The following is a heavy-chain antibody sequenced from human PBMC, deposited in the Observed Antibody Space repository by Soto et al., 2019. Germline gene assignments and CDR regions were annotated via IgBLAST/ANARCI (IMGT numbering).Heavy chain of an antibody. CDR2: IDWDDDK. CDR1: GFSLSTSGMC. V-gene: IGHV2-70*01. J-gene: IGHJ6*02. CDR3: ARTPSVAARRRYYYYGMDV. Sequence: SGPTLVNPTQTLTLTCTFSGFSLSTSGMCVSWIRQPPGKALEWLALIDWDDDKYYSTSLKTRLTISKDTSKNQVVLTMTNMDPVDTATYYCARTPSVAARRRYYYYGMDVWGQGTTVTVSS. D-gene: IGHD6-6*01.